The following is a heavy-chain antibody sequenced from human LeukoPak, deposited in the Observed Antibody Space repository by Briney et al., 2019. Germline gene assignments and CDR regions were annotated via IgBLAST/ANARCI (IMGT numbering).Heavy chain of an antibody. J-gene: IGHJ6*02. CDR3: ARDALYGGTTQIGIYYYYYGMDV. CDR1: GCTFSCYA. CDR2: IIPILGIA. D-gene: IGHD4-23*01. V-gene: IGHV1-69*04. Sequence: ASVKASCKASGCTFSCYAISLVRQPPGQGLEWMGMIIPILGIANYAQKFQGRVTITADKSTSTAYMELSSLRSEDTAVYYCARDALYGGTTQIGIYYYYYGMDVWGQGTTVTVSS.